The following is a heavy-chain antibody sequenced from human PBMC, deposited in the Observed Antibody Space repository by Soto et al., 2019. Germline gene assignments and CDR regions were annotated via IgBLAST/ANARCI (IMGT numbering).Heavy chain of an antibody. D-gene: IGHD3-16*01. CDR3: ARDQRDDYAWGPKGVFDQ. V-gene: IGHV4-61*01. CDR1: GGPVSSRSYW. Sequence: QVQLQESGPGLVKPSETLSLTCTVSGGPVSSRSYWWTWIRQSPGRGLEWIGSLYYSGSTKYNPSLKSRVRRSVGTPTSQCPLRLTSVTAADRAVYYCARDQRDDYAWGPKGVFDQWGRGTLVTISS. J-gene: IGHJ4*02. CDR2: LYYSGST.